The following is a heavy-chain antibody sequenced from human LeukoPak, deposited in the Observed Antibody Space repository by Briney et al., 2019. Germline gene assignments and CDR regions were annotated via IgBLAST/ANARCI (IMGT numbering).Heavy chain of an antibody. D-gene: IGHD6-13*01. CDR1: GGTFSSYA. CDR2: IIPIFGTA. V-gene: IGHV1-69*05. J-gene: IGHJ3*02. Sequence: ASVKVSCKASGGTFSSYAISWVRQAPGQGLEWMGGIIPIFGTANYAQKFQGRVTITTDESTSTAYMELSSLRSEDTAVYYCARAPGRIAAAGTIGLGAFDIWGQGTMVTVSS. CDR3: ARAPGRIAAAGTIGLGAFDI.